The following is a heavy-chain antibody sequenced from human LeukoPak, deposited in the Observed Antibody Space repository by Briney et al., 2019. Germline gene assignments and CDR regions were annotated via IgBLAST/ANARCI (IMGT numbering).Heavy chain of an antibody. V-gene: IGHV1-18*01. Sequence: GASVKVSCKTSGYAFITYGISWVRQAPGQGLEWMGWMIAYNGNTKYAQKLQDRVTMTTDTSTSTAYLELRSLRSDDTAVYYCARVSYDILTGYYIPHTFDIWGQGTMVTVSS. CDR3: ARVSYDILTGYYIPHTFDI. J-gene: IGHJ3*02. CDR1: GYAFITYG. CDR2: MIAYNGNT. D-gene: IGHD3-9*01.